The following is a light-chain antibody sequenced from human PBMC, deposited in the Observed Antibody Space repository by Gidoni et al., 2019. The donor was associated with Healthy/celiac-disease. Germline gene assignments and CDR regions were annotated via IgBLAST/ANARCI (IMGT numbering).Light chain of an antibody. V-gene: IGKV3-15*01. CDR2: GAS. J-gene: IGKJ2*01. Sequence: EIVMTQSPATLSVSPGEKATLSCRASQSVSSNLAWYQQKPGQAPTLLIYGASTRATGIPARFSGSGSGTEFTITISSLQSEDFAVYYCQQYNNWTPRTFGQGTKLEIK. CDR3: QQYNNWTPRT. CDR1: QSVSSN.